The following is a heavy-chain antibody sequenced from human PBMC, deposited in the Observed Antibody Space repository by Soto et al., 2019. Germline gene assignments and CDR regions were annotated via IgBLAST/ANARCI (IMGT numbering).Heavy chain of an antibody. CDR1: GFTFSSYA. V-gene: IGHV3-23*01. J-gene: IGHJ3*02. Sequence: GGSLRLSCAASGFTFSSYAMSWVRQAPGKGLEWVSAISGSGGSTYYADSVKGRFTISRDNSKNTLYLQMNSLRAEDTAVYYCAKDPAPPLKQWLNDPPDAFDIWGQGTTVTVSS. CDR2: ISGSGGST. CDR3: AKDPAPPLKQWLNDPPDAFDI. D-gene: IGHD6-19*01.